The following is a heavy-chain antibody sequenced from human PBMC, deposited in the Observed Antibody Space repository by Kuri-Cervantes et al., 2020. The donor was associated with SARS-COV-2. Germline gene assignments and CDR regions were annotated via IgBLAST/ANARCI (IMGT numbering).Heavy chain of an antibody. V-gene: IGHV4-39*01. CDR1: GGSISSSSYY. D-gene: IGHD6-19*01. J-gene: IGHJ5*02. CDR3: ARLTGYSSGWYWASWWFDP. Sequence: ESLKISCTVSGGSISSSSYYWGWIRQPPGKVLEWIGSIYYSGRTYYNPSLKSRVTISVDTSKNQFSLKLSSVTAADTAVYYCARLTGYSSGWYWASWWFDPWGQGTLVTVSS. CDR2: IYYSGRT.